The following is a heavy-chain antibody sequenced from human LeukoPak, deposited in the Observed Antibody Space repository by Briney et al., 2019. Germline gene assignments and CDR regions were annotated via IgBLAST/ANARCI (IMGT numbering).Heavy chain of an antibody. D-gene: IGHD3-10*01. CDR3: ARDLSYGSGEF. V-gene: IGHV3-33*01. J-gene: IGHJ4*02. CDR2: IWYDGSKK. CDR1: GYTFTSYG. Sequence: GGSLRLSCAASGYTFTSYGMHWVRQAPGKGLEWVAAIWYDGSKKIYADSVRGRFTISRDDSKNTLYLQMNSLRAEDTAVYFCARDLSYGSGEFWGQGTLVTVSS.